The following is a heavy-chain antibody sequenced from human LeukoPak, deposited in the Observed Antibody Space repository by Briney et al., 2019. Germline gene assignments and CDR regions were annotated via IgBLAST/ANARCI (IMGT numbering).Heavy chain of an antibody. CDR1: SGSISTSGYC. Sequence: PSETLSLTCTVSSGSISTSGYCWDWIRQPPGRGLEWIGEVYHEGNTYYNPSLKSRVTISMDKSKNQFSMNLYSVTAADTAVYYCAKTASYNLDYWGQGILVTVSS. D-gene: IGHD1-1*01. CDR2: VYHEGNT. CDR3: AKTASYNLDY. V-gene: IGHV4-39*07. J-gene: IGHJ4*02.